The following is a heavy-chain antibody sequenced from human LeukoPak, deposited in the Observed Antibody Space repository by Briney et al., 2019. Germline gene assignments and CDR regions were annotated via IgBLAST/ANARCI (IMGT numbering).Heavy chain of an antibody. D-gene: IGHD1-26*01. V-gene: IGHV4-39*01. CDR1: GGSISRSSYY. Sequence: SETLSLTCTVSGGSISRSSYYWGWIRQPPGKGLEWIGSIYYSGSTYYNPSLKSRLTISVDTSKNQFSLKLSSVTAADTAVYYCARQVGYSDYWGQGTVVTVSS. CDR3: ARQVGYSDY. J-gene: IGHJ4*02. CDR2: IYYSGST.